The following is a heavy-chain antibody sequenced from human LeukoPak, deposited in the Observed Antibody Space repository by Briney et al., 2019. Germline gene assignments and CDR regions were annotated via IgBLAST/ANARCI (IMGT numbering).Heavy chain of an antibody. J-gene: IGHJ3*02. CDR1: GVSISGYY. CDR3: AAPTYYDILTGYLPDAFDI. V-gene: IGHV4-59*08. D-gene: IGHD3-9*01. Sequence: PSETLSLTCTVSGVSISGYYWSWIRQPPGKGLEWIGYIYYSGSTNYNPSLKSRVTISVDTSKNQFSLKLSSVTAADTAVYYCAAPTYYDILTGYLPDAFDIWGQGTMVTVSS. CDR2: IYYSGST.